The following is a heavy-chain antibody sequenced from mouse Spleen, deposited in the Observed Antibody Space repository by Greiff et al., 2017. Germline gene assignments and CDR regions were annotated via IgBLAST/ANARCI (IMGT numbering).Heavy chain of an antibody. J-gene: IGHJ1*01. V-gene: IGHV1S137*01. CDR2: ISTYYGDA. CDR3: ARGDDYDGYWYCDV. D-gene: IGHD2-4*01. CDR1: GYTFTDYA. Sequence: QVQLQQSGAELVRPGVSVKISCKGSGYTFTDYAMHWVKQSHAKSLEWIGVISTYYGDASYNQKFKGKATMTVDKSSSTAYMELARLTSEDSAIYYCARGDDYDGYWYCDVGGAGTTVTVSS.